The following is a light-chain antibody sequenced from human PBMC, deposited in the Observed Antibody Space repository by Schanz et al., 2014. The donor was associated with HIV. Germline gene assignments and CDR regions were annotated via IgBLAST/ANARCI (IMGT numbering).Light chain of an antibody. CDR2: DVT. CDR3: TSYTTNRTVA. Sequence: QSALTQPASVSGSPGQSITISCTGTSSDVGGYNYVSWYQQHPGIAPKLMIYDVTTRPSGVSNRFSGSKSGNTASLTISGLQADDEGDYYCTSYTTNRTVAFGGGTKLTVL. CDR1: SSDVGGYNY. J-gene: IGLJ3*02. V-gene: IGLV2-14*03.